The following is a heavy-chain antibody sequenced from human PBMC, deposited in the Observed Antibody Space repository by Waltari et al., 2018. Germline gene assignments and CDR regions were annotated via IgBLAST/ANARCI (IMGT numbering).Heavy chain of an antibody. CDR2: MNPNSGNT. Sequence: QVQLVQSGAEVKKPGASVKVSCKASGEPFTSYAINAGRQATGQGLGWMGWMNPNSGNTGYAQKFQGRVTITRNTSISTAYMELSSLRSEDTAVYYCAVLYYYYGMDVWGQGTTVTVSS. V-gene: IGHV1-8*03. CDR3: AVLYYYYGMDV. J-gene: IGHJ6*02. CDR1: GEPFTSYA. D-gene: IGHD6-6*01.